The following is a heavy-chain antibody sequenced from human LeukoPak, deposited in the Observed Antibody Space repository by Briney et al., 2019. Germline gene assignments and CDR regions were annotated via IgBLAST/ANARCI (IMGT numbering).Heavy chain of an antibody. J-gene: IGHJ5*02. CDR3: ASDYLGRQLTLGP. D-gene: IGHD1-1*01. CDR2: ISYDGGNK. Sequence: GGSLRLSCAASGFTFSSYGMHWVRQAPGKGLEWVAVISYDGGNKYSADSVKGRFTISRDNSKNTLYLQMNSLRADDTAVYYCASDYLGRQLTLGPWGQGALVTVSS. CDR1: GFTFSSYG. V-gene: IGHV3-30*03.